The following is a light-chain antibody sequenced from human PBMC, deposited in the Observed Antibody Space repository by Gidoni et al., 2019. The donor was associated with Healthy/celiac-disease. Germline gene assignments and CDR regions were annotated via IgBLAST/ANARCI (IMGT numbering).Light chain of an antibody. J-gene: IGLJ2*01. CDR3: NSRDSSGNQLV. CDR2: GKN. Sequence: SSELTQDPAVSVALGQTVRITCQGDSLRSYYASWYKQKPGQAPVLVSYGKNNRPSGIPDRFSGSSSGNTASLTITGAQAEDEADYYCNSRDSSGNQLVFGGGTKLTVL. CDR1: SLRSYY. V-gene: IGLV3-19*01.